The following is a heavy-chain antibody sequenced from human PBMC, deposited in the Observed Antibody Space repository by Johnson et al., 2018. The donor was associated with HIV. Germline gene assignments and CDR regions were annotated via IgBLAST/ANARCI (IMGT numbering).Heavy chain of an antibody. CDR1: GFTFSSYA. V-gene: IGHV3-30*04. CDR2: ISYDGSNK. CDR3: ARDGGIVLVVYAMPDAFDI. J-gene: IGHJ3*02. Sequence: VQLVESGGGVVQPGRSLRLSCAASGFTFSSYAMHWVRQAPGKGLEWVAVISYDGSNKYYADSVKGRFTISRDNAKNSLYLQMNSLRAEDTAVYYCARDGGIVLVVYAMPDAFDIWGQGTMVTVSS. D-gene: IGHD2-8*02.